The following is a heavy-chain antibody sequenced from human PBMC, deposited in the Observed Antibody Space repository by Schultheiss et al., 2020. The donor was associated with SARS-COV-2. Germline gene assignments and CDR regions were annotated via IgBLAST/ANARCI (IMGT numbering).Heavy chain of an antibody. D-gene: IGHD3-3*01. Sequence: LRLSCTVSGGSISSGGYYWSWIRQHPGKGLEWIGYIYYSGSTYYNPSLKSRVTISVDTSKNQFSLKLSSVTSADTAVYYCARGRSLNSGGFGVWWFDPWGQGTLVTVSS. V-gene: IGHV4-31*03. J-gene: IGHJ5*02. CDR3: ARGRSLNSGGFGVWWFDP. CDR1: GGSISSGGYY. CDR2: IYYSGST.